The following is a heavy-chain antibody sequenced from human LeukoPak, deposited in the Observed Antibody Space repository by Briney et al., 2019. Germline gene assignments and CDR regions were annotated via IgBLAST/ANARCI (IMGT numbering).Heavy chain of an antibody. V-gene: IGHV1-46*01. D-gene: IGHD6-13*01. J-gene: IGHJ4*02. CDR2: INPSGGST. CDR1: GYTFTNYY. Sequence: ASVKVSCKASGYTFTNYYMHWVRQAPGQGLEWMGIINPSGGSTTYAQKFQGRVTMTGDTSTSTVYMGLSSLRSEDTAVYYCAREFPPSRSIAAAGHYFDYWGQGSLVTVSS. CDR3: AREFPPSRSIAAAGHYFDY.